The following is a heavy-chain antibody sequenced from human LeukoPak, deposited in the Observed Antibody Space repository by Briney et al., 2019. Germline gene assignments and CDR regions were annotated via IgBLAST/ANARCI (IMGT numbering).Heavy chain of an antibody. J-gene: IGHJ4*02. CDR3: VRNGGSFDY. CDR1: GFTFTNHW. CDR2: IKQDGSEK. D-gene: IGHD3-10*01. Sequence: PGGSLRLSCAASGFTFTNHWMSWVRQAPGKGLEWVANIKQDGSEKYYVDSAKGRFTISRDNAKTSLNLQINSQRAEDTAVYYCVRNGGSFDYWGQGTLVTVSS. V-gene: IGHV3-7*01.